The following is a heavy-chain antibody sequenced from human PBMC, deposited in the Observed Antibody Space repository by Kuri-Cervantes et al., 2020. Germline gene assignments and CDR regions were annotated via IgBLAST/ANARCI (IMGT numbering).Heavy chain of an antibody. CDR1: GYSFTNYW. V-gene: IGHV5-51*01. CDR2: IYPGDSDT. CDR3: ARRSGYYDSTYYFDY. J-gene: IGHJ4*02. D-gene: IGHD3-22*01. Sequence: GESLKISCKGSGYSFTNYWIGWVRQMPGKGLEWMGIIYPGDSDTRYSPSFQGQVTISADKSISTAYLQWSSLKASDTAMYYCARRSGYYDSTYYFDYWGQGTLVTVSS.